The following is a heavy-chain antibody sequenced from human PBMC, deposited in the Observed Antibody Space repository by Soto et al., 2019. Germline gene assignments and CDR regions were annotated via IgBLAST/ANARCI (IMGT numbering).Heavy chain of an antibody. CDR3: ARREQWLENFDY. Sequence: QVQLVQSGAEVKKPGASVTVSCKTSGYTFTGSYIHWIRQAPGQGLEWMGWINPNSGDSNYSQEFQGRVTMTSDTSITTASMQLTRLTSDDTAVYYCARREQWLENFDYWGQGTLVTVSS. D-gene: IGHD6-19*01. CDR2: INPNSGDS. J-gene: IGHJ4*02. V-gene: IGHV1-2*02. CDR1: GYTFTGSY.